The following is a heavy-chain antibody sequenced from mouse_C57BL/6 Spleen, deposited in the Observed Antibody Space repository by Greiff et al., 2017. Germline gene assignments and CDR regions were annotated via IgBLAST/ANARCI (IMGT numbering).Heavy chain of an antibody. CDR2: ISDGGSYT. Sequence: EVQLVESGGGLVKPGGSLKLSCAASGFTFSSYAMSWVRQTPEKRLEGVATISDGGSYTYYPDNVKGRFTISRDNAKNNLYLQMSHLKSEDTAMYYCARDNYSDYWGQGTTLTVSS. CDR1: GFTFSSYA. V-gene: IGHV5-4*01. J-gene: IGHJ2*01. CDR3: ARDNYSDY. D-gene: IGHD2-12*01.